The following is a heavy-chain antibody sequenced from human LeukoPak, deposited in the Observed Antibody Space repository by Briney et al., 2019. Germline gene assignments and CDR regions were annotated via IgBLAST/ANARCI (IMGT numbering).Heavy chain of an antibody. Sequence: GGSLRLSCAASGFTVGNNYMTWVRQAPGKGLECVSVIYSSGTTYYRDSVKGRFTISRDHPKKTLYLQMNSLRTDDTAVYYCARDFWVHGSNYGAWGQGPPVTVSS. J-gene: IGHJ5*02. V-gene: IGHV3-66*03. D-gene: IGHD1-26*01. CDR1: GFTVGNNY. CDR2: IYSSGTT. CDR3: ARDFWVHGSNYGA.